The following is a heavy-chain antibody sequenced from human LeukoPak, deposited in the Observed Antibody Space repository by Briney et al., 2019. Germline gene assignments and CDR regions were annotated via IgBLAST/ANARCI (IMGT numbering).Heavy chain of an antibody. V-gene: IGHV1-8*01. J-gene: IGHJ4*02. Sequence: ASVKVSFKASGFTFSAYDINWVRQAPGQGLEWMGWMNPTSGNTGFAQKFQGRVTMTRDTSINTAYMELSNLRSEDTAVYYCARVSQTPAYYYTSGYYYHGYWGQGTRVTVSS. CDR3: ARVSQTPAYYYTSGYYYHGY. CDR1: GFTFSAYD. CDR2: MNPTSGNT. D-gene: IGHD3-22*01.